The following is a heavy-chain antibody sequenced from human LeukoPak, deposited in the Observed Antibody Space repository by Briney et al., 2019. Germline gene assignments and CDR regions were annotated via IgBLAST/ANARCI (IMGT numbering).Heavy chain of an antibody. CDR2: ILYDGSNK. V-gene: IGHV3-30-3*01. CDR3: ARGNWGFDY. Sequence: GRSLRLSCAASGFTFSSYVIHWVRQAPGKGLEWVAVILYDGSNKYYADSVKGRSTISRDNSKNTLYLQMNSLRVEDTAVYFCARGNWGFDYWGQGALVTVSS. J-gene: IGHJ4*02. D-gene: IGHD7-27*01. CDR1: GFTFSSYV.